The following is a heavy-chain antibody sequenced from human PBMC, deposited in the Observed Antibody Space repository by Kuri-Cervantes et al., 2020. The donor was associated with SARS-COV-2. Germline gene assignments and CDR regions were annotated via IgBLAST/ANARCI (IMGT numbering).Heavy chain of an antibody. CDR2: INHGGST. D-gene: IGHD2-15*01. J-gene: IGHJ4*02. CDR3: ARVGYCSGGSCYSVDY. V-gene: IGHV4-34*01. Sequence: GSLRLSCAVYGGSFRGYYWSWIRQPPGKGLEWIGEINHGGSTNYNPSLKSRVTISLDTSKNQFSLNLSSVTAADTAVYFCARVGYCSGGSCYSVDYWGQGTLVTVSS. CDR1: GGSFRGYY.